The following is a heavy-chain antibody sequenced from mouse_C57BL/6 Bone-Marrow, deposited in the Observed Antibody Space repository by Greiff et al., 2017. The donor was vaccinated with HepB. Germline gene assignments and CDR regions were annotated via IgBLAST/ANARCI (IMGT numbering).Heavy chain of an antibody. V-gene: IGHV1-26*01. J-gene: IGHJ3*01. Sequence: EVQLQQSGPELVKPGASVKISCKASGYTFTDYYMNWVKQSHGKSLEWIGDINPNNGGTSYNQKFKGKATLTVDKSSSTAYMELRSLTSEDSAVYYCARNRRRFAYWGQGTLVTVSA. CDR1: GYTFTDYY. CDR3: ARNRRRFAY. CDR2: INPNNGGT. D-gene: IGHD1-2*01.